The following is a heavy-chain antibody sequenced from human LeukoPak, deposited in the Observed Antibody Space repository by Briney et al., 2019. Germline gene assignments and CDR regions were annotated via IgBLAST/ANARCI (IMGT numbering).Heavy chain of an antibody. CDR3: ARVRYYLDY. J-gene: IGHJ4*02. Sequence: GGSQRLSCAASGFTFSDHYMDWVRQAPGKGLEWVGRIRNKVNSYSTEYAASVKGRFTISRDDSKNSLYLQMNSLKTEDTAVYYCARVRYYLDYWGQGTPVTVSS. D-gene: IGHD3-9*01. V-gene: IGHV3-72*01. CDR1: GFTFSDHY. CDR2: IRNKVNSYST.